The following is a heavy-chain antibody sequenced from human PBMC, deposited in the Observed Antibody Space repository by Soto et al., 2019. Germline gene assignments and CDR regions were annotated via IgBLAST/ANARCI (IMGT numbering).Heavy chain of an antibody. D-gene: IGHD2-2*01. Sequence: PGGSLRLSCAASGFIFSNAWINWVRQAPGKGLEWVGRIKSKIDGGTTDFAAPVRGRFAISRDDSKNIVYMQMNSLKIEDSGVYYCSTDTCSNKKGVRLDNWGHGTLVTVSS. J-gene: IGHJ4*01. CDR1: GFIFSNAW. CDR2: IKSKIDGGTT. V-gene: IGHV3-15*07. CDR3: STDTCSNKKGVRLDN.